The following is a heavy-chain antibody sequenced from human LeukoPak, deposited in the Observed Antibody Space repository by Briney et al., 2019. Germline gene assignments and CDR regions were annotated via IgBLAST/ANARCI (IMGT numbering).Heavy chain of an antibody. CDR3: ASRYYDSSGYLSDY. D-gene: IGHD3-22*01. CDR1: GFTFSRYS. J-gene: IGHJ4*02. V-gene: IGHV3-48*01. Sequence: GGSLRLSCTASGFTFSRYSMNWVRQAPGKGPEWVSYITSSSSTIYYADSVKGRFTISRDNAKNSLYLQMNSLRAEDTAVYYCASRYYDSSGYLSDYWGQGTLVTVSS. CDR2: ITSSSSTI.